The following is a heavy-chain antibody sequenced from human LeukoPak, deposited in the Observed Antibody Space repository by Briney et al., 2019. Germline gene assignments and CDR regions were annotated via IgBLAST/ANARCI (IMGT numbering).Heavy chain of an antibody. V-gene: IGHV4-34*01. CDR2: INHSGST. J-gene: IGHJ4*02. Sequence: GSLRLSCVGSGFTFSNYAMTWVRQGPGKGLEWIGEINHSGSTNYNPSLKSRVTISVDTSKNQFSLKLSSVTAADTAVYYCARILEGFFDYWGQGTLVTVSS. CDR3: ARILEGFFDY. CDR1: GFTFSNYA.